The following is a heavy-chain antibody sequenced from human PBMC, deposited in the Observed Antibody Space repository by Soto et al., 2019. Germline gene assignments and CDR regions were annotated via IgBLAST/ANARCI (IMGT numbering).Heavy chain of an antibody. CDR2: AYSTGST. CDR1: GGSITNHY. Sequence: QVHLQESGPGLVKPSETLSLTCTVSGGSITNHYWSWIRQPAGKELEWIGRAYSTGSTNYKPSLRSRVTMSLATSKMQFSLQLTSVTAADTALYYCARESYSGGVWSFDLWGRGTLVTVSS. CDR3: ARESYSGGVWSFDL. V-gene: IGHV4-4*07. D-gene: IGHD6-19*01. J-gene: IGHJ2*01.